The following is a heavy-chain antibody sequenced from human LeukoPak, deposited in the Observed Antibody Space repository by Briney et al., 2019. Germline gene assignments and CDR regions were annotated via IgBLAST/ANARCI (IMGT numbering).Heavy chain of an antibody. J-gene: IGHJ3*02. CDR1: GGSFSGYY. Sequence: PSETLSLTCAVYGGSFSGYYWSWIRQPPGKGLEWIGEINHSGSTNYNPSLKSRVTISVDTSKNQFSLKLSSVTAADTAVYYCARGSDFDYWAAFDIWGQGTMVTVSS. D-gene: IGHD2-8*02. CDR3: ARGSDFDYWAAFDI. CDR2: INHSGST. V-gene: IGHV4-34*01.